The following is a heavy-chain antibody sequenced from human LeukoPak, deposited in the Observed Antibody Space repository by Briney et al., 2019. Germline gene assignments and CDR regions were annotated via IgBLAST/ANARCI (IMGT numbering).Heavy chain of an antibody. V-gene: IGHV3-33*01. Sequence: GRSLRLSCAASGFTLSSSGMHWVRQAPGKGLEWVAVIWYDGSNKYYADSVKGRFTISRDNSKNTLYLQMNSLRAEDTAVYYCARVTGAVAGYYFDYWGQGTLVTVSS. CDR1: GFTLSSSG. CDR3: ARVTGAVAGYYFDY. J-gene: IGHJ4*02. CDR2: IWYDGSNK. D-gene: IGHD6-19*01.